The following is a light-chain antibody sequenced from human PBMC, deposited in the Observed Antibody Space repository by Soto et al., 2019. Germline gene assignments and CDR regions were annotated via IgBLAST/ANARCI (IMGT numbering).Light chain of an antibody. V-gene: IGLV1-44*01. Sequence: QSVLTQPPSASGTPGQRVTISCSGSSSNIGSNTVNWYQQLPGTAPKLHIYSNNQRPSGVPDRSSGTKPGTSASLAISGLQSEDEADYYCAAWDHSPNGHVVFGGGTTLTAL. CDR2: SNN. CDR1: SSNIGSNT. CDR3: AAWDHSPNGHVV. J-gene: IGLJ2*01.